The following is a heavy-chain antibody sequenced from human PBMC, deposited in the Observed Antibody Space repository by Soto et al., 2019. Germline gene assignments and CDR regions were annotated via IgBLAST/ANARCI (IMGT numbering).Heavy chain of an antibody. J-gene: IGHJ4*02. D-gene: IGHD4-17*01. CDR3: ARWGDYGGNSKYYFDY. CDR2: IYSSGST. Sequence: KPSETLSLTCTVSGGSISSYYWSWIRQPAGKGLEWIGRIYSSGSTNYNPSLKSRVTMSVDTSKNQFSLKLSSVTAADTAVYYCARWGDYGGNSKYYFDYWGQGTLVTVSS. CDR1: GGSISSYY. V-gene: IGHV4-4*07.